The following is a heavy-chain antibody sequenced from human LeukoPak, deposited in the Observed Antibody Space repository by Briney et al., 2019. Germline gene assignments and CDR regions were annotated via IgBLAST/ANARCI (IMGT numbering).Heavy chain of an antibody. CDR2: TYYSGST. V-gene: IGHV4-59*08. Sequence: SETLSLTCTVSGGSISSYYWSWIRQPPGKGLEWIGYTYYSGSTNYNPSLKSRVTISVDTSKNQFSLKLSSVTAADTAVYYCARGAYYYDSSGYTFDYWGQGTLVTVSS. J-gene: IGHJ4*02. CDR3: ARGAYYYDSSGYTFDY. D-gene: IGHD3-22*01. CDR1: GGSISSYY.